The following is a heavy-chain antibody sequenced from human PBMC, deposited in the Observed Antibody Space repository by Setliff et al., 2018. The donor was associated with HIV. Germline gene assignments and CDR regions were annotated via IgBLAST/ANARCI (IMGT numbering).Heavy chain of an antibody. Sequence: GGSLRLSCAASGLIFSSYEMNWVRQAPGKGLEWISFIGGHGSIIHYADSVKGRFTISRDNVKNSVYLQMHSLRVEDTAVYYCAAVPWGHSSLIIDHWGQGTPVTVSS. J-gene: IGHJ4*02. V-gene: IGHV3-48*03. D-gene: IGHD3-16*01. CDR1: GLIFSSYE. CDR3: AAVPWGHSSLIIDH. CDR2: IGGHGSII.